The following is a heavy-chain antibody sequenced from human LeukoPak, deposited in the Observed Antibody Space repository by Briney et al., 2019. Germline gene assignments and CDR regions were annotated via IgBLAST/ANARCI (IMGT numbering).Heavy chain of an antibody. CDR3: ARDAYSYGFDY. CDR2: ISSSSSYI. D-gene: IGHD5-18*01. CDR1: GFTFGSYS. J-gene: IGHJ4*02. V-gene: IGHV3-21*01. Sequence: GGSLRLSCAASGFTFGSYSMNWVRQAPGKGLEWVSSISSSSSYIYCADSVKGRFTISRDNAKNSLYLQMNSLRAEDTAVYYCARDAYSYGFDYWGQGTLVTVSS.